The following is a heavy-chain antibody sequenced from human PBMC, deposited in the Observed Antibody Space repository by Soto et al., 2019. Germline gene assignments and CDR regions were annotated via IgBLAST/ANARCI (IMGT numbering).Heavy chain of an antibody. D-gene: IGHD3-3*02. CDR1: GFTFSSYA. V-gene: IGHV3-64*01. CDR2: ISSNGGST. CDR3: ARGVPVSPPALQGGSGQQFVLAYYMDV. J-gene: IGHJ6*03. Sequence: EVQLVESGGGLVQPGGSLRLSCAASGFTFSSYAMHWVRQAPGKGLEYVSAISSNGGSTYYANSVKGRFTISRDNSKNTLYLQMGSLRAEDMAVYYCARGVPVSPPALQGGSGQQFVLAYYMDVWGKGTTVTVSS.